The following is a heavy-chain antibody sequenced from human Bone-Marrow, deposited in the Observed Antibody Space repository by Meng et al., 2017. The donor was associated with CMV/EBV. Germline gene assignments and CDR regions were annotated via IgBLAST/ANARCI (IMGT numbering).Heavy chain of an antibody. CDR1: GFTFSSYG. D-gene: IGHD3-10*01. CDR3: ARDQVGDHGSGSYYNEYFQH. Sequence: GGSLRLSCAASGFTFSSYGMHWVRQAPGKGLEWVAVISYDGSNKYYVDSVKGRFTISRDNSKNTLYLEMNSLRAEDTAVYYCARDQVGDHGSGSYYNEYFQHWGQGSLVTVSS. V-gene: IGHV3-30*19. CDR2: ISYDGSNK. J-gene: IGHJ1*01.